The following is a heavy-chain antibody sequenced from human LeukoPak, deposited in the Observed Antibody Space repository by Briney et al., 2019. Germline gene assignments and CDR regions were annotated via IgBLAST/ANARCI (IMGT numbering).Heavy chain of an antibody. CDR2: INPSGGST. D-gene: IGHD3-22*01. Sequence: ASVKVSCKASGYTFTSYYMHWVRQAPGQGLEWMGIINPSGGSTSYAQKFQGRATMTRDTSTSTVYMELSSLRSEDTAVYYCARVYYHDSSDYYFPPDYWGQGTLVTVSS. CDR3: ARVYYHDSSDYYFPPDY. V-gene: IGHV1-46*01. J-gene: IGHJ4*02. CDR1: GYTFTSYY.